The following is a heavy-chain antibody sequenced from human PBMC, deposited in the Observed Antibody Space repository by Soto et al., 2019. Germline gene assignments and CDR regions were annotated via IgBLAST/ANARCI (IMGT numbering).Heavy chain of an antibody. CDR2: INPNSGAT. CDR1: GYTFTGSY. V-gene: IGHV1-2*04. D-gene: IGHD2-8*01. J-gene: IGHJ6*02. CDR3: ARAGNAFGSNGACPHYNGLDV. Sequence: ASVKVSCKASGYTFTGSYIHWVRQAPGQGLEWMGWINPNSGATNYVEKFQGWVTLTRDTSISTVYMELTRLRSDDTAVYFCARAGNAFGSNGACPHYNGLDVWGQGTKVTVSS.